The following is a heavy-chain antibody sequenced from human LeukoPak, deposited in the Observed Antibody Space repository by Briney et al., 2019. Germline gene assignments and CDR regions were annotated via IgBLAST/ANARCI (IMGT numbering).Heavy chain of an antibody. V-gene: IGHV3-48*04. D-gene: IGHD6-13*01. CDR3: ARVNKDSSSWYGQRGFDP. CDR1: GFPPSSYS. J-gene: IGHJ5*02. Sequence: GGSLRLSFAASGFPPSSYSMSWVRPAPGKGLEWISSISSSDSATFYADSVKGRFTISRDNAENSLYLQMNSLRAEDTAVYYCARVNKDSSSWYGQRGFDPWGQGTLVTVSS. CDR2: ISSSDSAT.